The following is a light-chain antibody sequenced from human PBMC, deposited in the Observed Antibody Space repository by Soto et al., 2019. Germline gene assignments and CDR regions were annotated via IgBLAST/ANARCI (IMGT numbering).Light chain of an antibody. V-gene: IGKV1-27*01. J-gene: IGKJ1*01. CDR1: QGISNY. Sequence: DIQMTQSPSSLSASVGDRVTITCRASQGISNYLAWYQQKPGKVPKLLIYAASTLQTGVPSRLSVSGSGTDFTLTISSMQTEDVANYYCKEDNSATRSVGKGTKVVVK. CDR3: KEDNSATRS. CDR2: AAS.